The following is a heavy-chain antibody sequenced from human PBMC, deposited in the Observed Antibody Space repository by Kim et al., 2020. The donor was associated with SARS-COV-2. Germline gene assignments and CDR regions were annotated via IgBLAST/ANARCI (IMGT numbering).Heavy chain of an antibody. Sequence: YTPSLQSRVTISVDTSKNQFSLNLSSVTAADSAVYYCARSLLNYCYGMDVWGQGTTVTVSS. D-gene: IGHD2-15*01. J-gene: IGHJ6*02. V-gene: IGHV4-59*01. CDR3: ARSLLNYCYGMDV.